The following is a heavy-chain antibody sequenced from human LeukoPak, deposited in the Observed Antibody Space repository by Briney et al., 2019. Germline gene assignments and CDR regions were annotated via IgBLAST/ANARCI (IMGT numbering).Heavy chain of an antibody. V-gene: IGHV3-21*01. D-gene: IGHD6-6*01. J-gene: IGHJ4*02. Sequence: PGGSLRLSCAASGFTFSSYSMNWVRQAPGKGLEWVSSISSSSSYIYYADSVKGGFTISRDNAKNSLYLQMNSLRAEDTAVYFCARIRPGNYFDYWGQGALVTVSS. CDR1: GFTFSSYS. CDR3: ARIRPGNYFDY. CDR2: ISSSSSYI.